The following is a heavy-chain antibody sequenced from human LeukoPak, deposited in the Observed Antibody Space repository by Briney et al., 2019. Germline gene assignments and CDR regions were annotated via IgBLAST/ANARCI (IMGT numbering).Heavy chain of an antibody. CDR2: IYHSGST. V-gene: IGHV4-34*01. D-gene: IGHD6-13*01. CDR1: GGSFSGYY. CDR3: AREIAAVSDY. Sequence: NPSETLSLTCAVYGGSFSGYYWSWIRQPPGKGLEWIGSIYHSGSTYYNPSLKSRVTISVDTSKNQFSLKLSSVTAADTAVYYCAREIAAVSDYWGQGTLVTVSS. J-gene: IGHJ4*02.